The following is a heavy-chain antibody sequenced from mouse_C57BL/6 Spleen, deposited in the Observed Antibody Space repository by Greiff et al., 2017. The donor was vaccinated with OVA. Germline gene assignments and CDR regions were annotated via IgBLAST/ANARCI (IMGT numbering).Heavy chain of an antibody. CDR3: LTGNFDY. D-gene: IGHD4-1*01. CDR2: INPGSGGT. Sequence: QVQLQQSGAELVRPGTSVKVSCKASGYAFTNYLIEWVKQRPGQGLEWIGVINPGSGGTNYNEKFKSKATLTVDKSSSTAYMQLSSLTSEDSAVYYCLTGNFDYWGQGTTLTVSS. J-gene: IGHJ2*01. V-gene: IGHV1-54*01. CDR1: GYAFTNYL.